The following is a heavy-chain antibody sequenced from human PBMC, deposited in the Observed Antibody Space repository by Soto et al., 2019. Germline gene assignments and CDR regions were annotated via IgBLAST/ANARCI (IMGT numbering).Heavy chain of an antibody. D-gene: IGHD5-12*01. Sequence: SETLSLTCTVYGGSFSGYYLSWIRQPPGKGLEWIGEINHSGSTNYNPSLKSRVTISVDTSKNQFSLKLSSVTAADTAVYYCARGSDIVATRREYYYYGMDVWGQGTTVTVSS. CDR3: ARGSDIVATRREYYYYGMDV. V-gene: IGHV4-34*01. J-gene: IGHJ6*02. CDR2: INHSGST. CDR1: GGSFSGYY.